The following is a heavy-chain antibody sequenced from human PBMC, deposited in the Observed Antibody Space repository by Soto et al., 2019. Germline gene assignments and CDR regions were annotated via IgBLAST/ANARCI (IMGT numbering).Heavy chain of an antibody. CDR1: GGSISSGGYS. Sequence: QLQLQESGSGLVKPSQTLSLTCTVSGGSISSGGYSWSWIRQAPGKGLEWIGYIFHTGSTYYNPSLKSRVSISVDRSNDQFSLKLNSVTAADTAVYYCARGGATKLDYWGQGTLVTVSS. CDR2: IFHTGST. D-gene: IGHD5-12*01. V-gene: IGHV4-30-2*01. CDR3: ARGGATKLDY. J-gene: IGHJ4*02.